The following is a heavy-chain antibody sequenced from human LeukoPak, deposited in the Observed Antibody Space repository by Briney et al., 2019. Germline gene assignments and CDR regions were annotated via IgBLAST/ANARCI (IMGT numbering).Heavy chain of an antibody. CDR3: AKVRVGTAHFDY. D-gene: IGHD2-15*01. CDR1: GFTFSSYG. J-gene: IGHJ4*02. V-gene: IGHV3-30*18. CDR2: ISHDGSNK. Sequence: GGSLRLSCAASGFTFSSYGMHWVRQAPGKGLEWVVVISHDGSNKNYADSVEGRFTISRDNSKNTLYLQMNSLRPEDTAVYYCAKVRVGTAHFDYWGQGILVTVSS.